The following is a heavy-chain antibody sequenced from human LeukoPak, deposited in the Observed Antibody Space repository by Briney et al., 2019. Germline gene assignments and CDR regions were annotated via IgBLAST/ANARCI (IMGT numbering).Heavy chain of an antibody. CDR2: IKEDGSEN. J-gene: IGHJ4*02. CDR1: GFTFGRYW. V-gene: IGHV3-7*01. Sequence: SGGSLSLSCAASGFTFGRYWMTWVRQAPGKGLEWVANIKEDGSENSYVESVKGRFTISRDNAKNSLYLQLNSLRAEDTAVYFCARQRYSDYWGQGTLVTVSS. CDR3: ARQRYSDY. D-gene: IGHD1-1*01.